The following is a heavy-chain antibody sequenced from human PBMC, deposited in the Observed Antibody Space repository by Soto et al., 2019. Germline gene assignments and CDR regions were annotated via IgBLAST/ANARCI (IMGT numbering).Heavy chain of an antibody. CDR3: ARGGITFFGVIDY. Sequence: ASVKVSCKASGYTFTDYYIHCVRQAPGQGLEWMGWINPKSGGTNYAQNFQGRVTMTRDTSSTTVSMELSRLRSEDTAVYYCARGGITFFGVIDYWGQGTLVTVSS. J-gene: IGHJ4*02. D-gene: IGHD3-3*01. CDR2: INPKSGGT. V-gene: IGHV1-2*02. CDR1: GYTFTDYY.